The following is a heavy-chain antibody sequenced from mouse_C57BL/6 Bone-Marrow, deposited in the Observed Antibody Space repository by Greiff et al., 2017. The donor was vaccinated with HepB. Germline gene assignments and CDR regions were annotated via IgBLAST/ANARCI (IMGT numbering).Heavy chain of an antibody. D-gene: IGHD1-1*01. J-gene: IGHJ1*03. CDR1: GYTFTDYE. CDR2: IDPETGGT. Sequence: VQLQQSGAELVRPGASVTLSCKASGYTFTDYEMHWVKQTPVHGLEWIGAIDPETGGTAYNQKFKGKAILTADKSSSTAYMGLRSLTSEDSAVYYCTRDYYGSSYWYFDVWGTGTTVTVSS. CDR3: TRDYYGSSYWYFDV. V-gene: IGHV1-15*01.